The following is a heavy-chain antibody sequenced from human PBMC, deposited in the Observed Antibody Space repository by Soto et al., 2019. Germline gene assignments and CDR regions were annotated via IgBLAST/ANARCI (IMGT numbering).Heavy chain of an antibody. CDR2: ISYAVSA. CDR3: ARASGVGLAFGGGFDF. V-gene: IGHV4-59*01. J-gene: IGHJ4*02. Sequence: SETLSLTCNVSGVSINIYYWSWIRQPPGRGLECIGYISYAVSANYNPSLKSRVTMSIDTSRNQFSLKLTSVTPADTAVYYCARASGVGLAFGGGFDFWGQGSLVTVSS. CDR1: GVSINIYY. D-gene: IGHD3-16*01.